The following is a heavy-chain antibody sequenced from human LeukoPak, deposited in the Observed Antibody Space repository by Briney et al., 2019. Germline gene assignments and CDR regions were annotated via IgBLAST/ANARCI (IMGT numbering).Heavy chain of an antibody. CDR1: GGSISSGDYY. CDR2: IYYSGST. D-gene: IGHD3-9*01. V-gene: IGHV4-30-4*01. Sequence: PSQTLSLTCTVAGGSISSGDYYWSWIRRPPGKGLEWIGYIYYSGSTYYNPSLKSRVTISVDTSRNQFSLKLSSVTAADTAVYYCASLQDLTLDYWGQGTLVTVSS. CDR3: ASLQDLTLDY. J-gene: IGHJ4*02.